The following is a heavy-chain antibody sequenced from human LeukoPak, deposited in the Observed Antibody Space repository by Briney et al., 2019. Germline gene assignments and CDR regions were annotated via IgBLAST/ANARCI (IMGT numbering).Heavy chain of an antibody. CDR3: ARAGITMIADDAFDI. CDR2: IYSGGST. V-gene: IGHV3-66*01. J-gene: IGHJ3*02. D-gene: IGHD3-22*01. CDR1: GFTFSSYS. Sequence: GGSLRLSCAASGFTFSSYSMNWVRQAPGKGLEWVSVIYSGGSTYYADSVKGRFTISRDNSKNTLYLQMNSLRAEDTAVYYCARAGITMIADDAFDIWGQGTMVTVSS.